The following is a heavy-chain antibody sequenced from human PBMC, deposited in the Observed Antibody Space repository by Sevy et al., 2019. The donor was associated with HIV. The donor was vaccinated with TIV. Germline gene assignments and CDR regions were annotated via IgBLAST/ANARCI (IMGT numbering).Heavy chain of an antibody. V-gene: IGHV3-33*01. CDR1: GFTFSSYG. CDR2: IWYDGSNK. Sequence: GGSLRLSCAASGFTFSSYGMHWVRQAPGKGLEWVAVIWYDGSNKYYADSVKGRFTISRDNSKNTLYLQMNSLRAEDTAVDYCAGEQGLGGGVAFDIWGQGTMVTVSS. J-gene: IGHJ3*02. CDR3: AGEQGLGGGVAFDI. D-gene: IGHD6-19*01.